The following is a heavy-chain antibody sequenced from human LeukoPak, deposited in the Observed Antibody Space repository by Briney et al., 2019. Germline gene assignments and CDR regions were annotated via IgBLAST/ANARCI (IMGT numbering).Heavy chain of an antibody. CDR1: GFTTHYW. CDR2: IDRDGRVQ. D-gene: IGHD2/OR15-2a*01. V-gene: IGHV3-7*01. J-gene: IGHJ6*03. Sequence: GGSLRLSCTASGFTTHYWLNWVRQSPGKGLEWVANIDRDGRVQHYVDSVEGRFTISRDSSKNSLALQMHSLRAEDTAVYDCTGGSDKVLSGGYYYYMDVWGTGTTVTVSS. CDR3: TGGSDKVLSGGYYYYMDV.